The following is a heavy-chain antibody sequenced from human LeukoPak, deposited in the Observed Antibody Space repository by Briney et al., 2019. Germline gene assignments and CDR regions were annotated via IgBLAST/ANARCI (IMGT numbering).Heavy chain of an antibody. J-gene: IGHJ4*02. D-gene: IGHD3-3*01. CDR3: ARDSRFTRVRILEWLPRFDY. V-gene: IGHV3-66*01. CDR1: GFTVSSNY. CDR2: IYSGGST. Sequence: GESLKISCAASGFTVSSNYMSWVRQAPGEGLEWVSVIYSGGSTYYADYVKGRFTISRDNSKNTLYLQMNSLRAEDTAVYYCARDSRFTRVRILEWLPRFDYWGQGTLVTVSS.